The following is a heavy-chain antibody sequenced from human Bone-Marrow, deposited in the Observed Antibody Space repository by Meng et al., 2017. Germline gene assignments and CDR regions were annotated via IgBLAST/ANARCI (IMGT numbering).Heavy chain of an antibody. D-gene: IGHD3-10*01. CDR3: AGISYYYGSGSYYKSYYFDY. CDR2: INHSGST. V-gene: IGHV4-34*01. Sequence: ASVSLAPYCAFYGVSFTRYCWSCVRQPPWKGLEWIGEINHSGSTHYNPSLKGRVTISVDTSKNQFSLKLSSVTAADTAVYYCAGISYYYGSGSYYKSYYFDYWGQGTLVTVSS. CDR1: GVSFTRYC. J-gene: IGHJ4*02.